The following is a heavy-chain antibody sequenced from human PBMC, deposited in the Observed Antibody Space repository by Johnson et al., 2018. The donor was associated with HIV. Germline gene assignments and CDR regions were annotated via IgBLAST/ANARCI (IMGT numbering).Heavy chain of an antibody. Sequence: QVQLVESGGGLVQPGESLRLSCAASGFTVSNNYMHWVRQAPGKGLEWVSVISYDGSNKYYADSVKGRFTISRDNSKNTLYLQMNSLRVEDTAMYYCARGPILEWLSGDGFDMWGQGTKVTV. CDR1: GFTVSNNY. V-gene: IGHV3-30*03. CDR2: ISYDGSNK. CDR3: ARGPILEWLSGDGFDM. J-gene: IGHJ3*02. D-gene: IGHD3-3*01.